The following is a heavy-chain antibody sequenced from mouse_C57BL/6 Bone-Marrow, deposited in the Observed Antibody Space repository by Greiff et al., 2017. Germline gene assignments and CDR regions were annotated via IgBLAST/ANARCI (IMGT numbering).Heavy chain of an antibody. CDR3: TTGGYVDV. CDR2: IDPENGDT. J-gene: IGHJ1*03. V-gene: IGHV14-4*01. Sequence: EVQLQQSGAELVRPGASVKLSCTASGFNIKDDYMHWVKQRPEQGLEWIGWIDPENGDTEYASKFQGKATITADTSSNTAYLQLSSLTSEDTAVYYCTTGGYVDVWGTGTTVTVSS. CDR1: GFNIKDDY.